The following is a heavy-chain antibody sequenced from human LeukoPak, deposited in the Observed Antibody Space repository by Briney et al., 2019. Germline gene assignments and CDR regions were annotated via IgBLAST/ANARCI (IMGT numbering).Heavy chain of an antibody. Sequence: PGGSLRLSCAASGFTFSSYSMNWVRQAPGKGLEWVSSISSSSSYIYYADSVKGRFTISRDNAKNSLYLQMNSLRAEDTAVYYCAREGWGSDYYYMDVWGKGTTVTVSS. J-gene: IGHJ6*03. CDR1: GFTFSSYS. CDR2: ISSSSSYI. CDR3: AREGWGSDYYYMDV. D-gene: IGHD7-27*01. V-gene: IGHV3-21*01.